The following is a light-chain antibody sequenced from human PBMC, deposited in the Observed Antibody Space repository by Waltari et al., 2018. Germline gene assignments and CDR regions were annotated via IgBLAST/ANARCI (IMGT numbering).Light chain of an antibody. CDR2: AAA. V-gene: IGKV3-15*01. Sequence: EIVMTQSPATLSLSAGDRAALTCTASQSIGNNVAWYQQGPGQAPRLLLYAAATRATGVPSRFSGSGSGTEFSLAISSRQSDDFGVYYCHQYNDRPWTFGQGTRVEF. CDR3: HQYNDRPWT. CDR1: QSIGNN. J-gene: IGKJ1*01.